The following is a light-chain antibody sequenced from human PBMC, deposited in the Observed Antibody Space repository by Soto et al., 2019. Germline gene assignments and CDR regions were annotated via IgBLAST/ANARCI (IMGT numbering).Light chain of an antibody. Sequence: EILLTQSPGTLSLSPGERATLSCRASQSVRNSYLAWYQQKPGQAPRLLIYGASGRATGIPDRFSSSGSGTDFTLPISRLEPEDFAVYYCQQYGSSPYTFGQGTKLEI. V-gene: IGKV3-20*01. CDR1: QSVRNSY. CDR3: QQYGSSPYT. CDR2: GAS. J-gene: IGKJ2*01.